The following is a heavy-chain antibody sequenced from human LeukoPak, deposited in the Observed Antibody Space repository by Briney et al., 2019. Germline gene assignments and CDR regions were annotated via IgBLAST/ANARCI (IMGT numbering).Heavy chain of an antibody. D-gene: IGHD2-2*01. CDR1: GYSISSGYY. V-gene: IGHV4-38-2*02. J-gene: IGHJ4*02. CDR3: ARRGSQLPVDY. Sequence: PSETLSLTCTVSGYSISSGYYWGWIRQPPGKGLEWTGSIYHSGSTYYNPSLKSRVTISVDTSKNQFSLKLSSVTAADTAVYYCARRGSQLPVDYWGQGTLVTVSS. CDR2: IYHSGST.